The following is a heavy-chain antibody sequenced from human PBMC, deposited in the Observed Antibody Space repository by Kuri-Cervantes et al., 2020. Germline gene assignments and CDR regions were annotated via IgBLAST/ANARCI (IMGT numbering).Heavy chain of an antibody. Sequence: SETLSLTCTVSGGSISSGSYYWSWIRQPAGKGLEWIGRIYTSGSTNYNPSLKSRVTISVDRSKNQFSLKLSSVTAADTAVYYCARTIYDSSGYYPFAWFDPWGQGTLVTVSS. J-gene: IGHJ5*02. CDR2: IYTSGST. CDR1: GGSISSGSYY. CDR3: ARTIYDSSGYYPFAWFDP. V-gene: IGHV4-61*02. D-gene: IGHD3-22*01.